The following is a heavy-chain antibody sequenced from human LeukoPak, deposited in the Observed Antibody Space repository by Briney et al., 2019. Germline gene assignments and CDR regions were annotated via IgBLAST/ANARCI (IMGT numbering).Heavy chain of an antibody. D-gene: IGHD3-10*01. CDR1: GYTFTSYY. Sequence: ASVKVSCKASGYTFTSYYMHWVRQAPGQGLEWMGWINPSSGGANYAQKFQGRVTVTRDTSISTAYMEMSSLTSDDTAVYYCASPRAGGGSYYYWGQGTLVTVS. V-gene: IGHV1-2*02. CDR2: INPSSGGA. CDR3: ASPRAGGGSYYY. J-gene: IGHJ4*02.